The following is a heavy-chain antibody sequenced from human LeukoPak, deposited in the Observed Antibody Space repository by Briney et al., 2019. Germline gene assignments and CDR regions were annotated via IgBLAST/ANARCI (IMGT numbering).Heavy chain of an antibody. CDR2: INAGNGNT. V-gene: IGHV1-3*01. J-gene: IGHJ3*02. Sequence: AASVKVSCKASGYTFTSYAMHWVRQAPGQRLEWMGWINAGNGNTKYSQKFQGRVTITRDTSASTAYMELSSLRSEDTAVYYCARPYPRGAFDIWGQGTMVTVSS. CDR3: ARPYPRGAFDI. CDR1: GYTFTSYA. D-gene: IGHD2-2*01.